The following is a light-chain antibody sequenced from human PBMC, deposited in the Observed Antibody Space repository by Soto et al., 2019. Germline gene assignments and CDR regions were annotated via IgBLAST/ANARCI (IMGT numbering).Light chain of an antibody. J-gene: IGKJ1*01. CDR1: QSISSY. CDR2: AAS. Sequence: EIQMTQSPSSLSASVGDRVTITCRASQSISSYLNWYQQKPGKVPKRLIYAASSLQSGVPSRFSGSESGTDFTLTISSLQPEDFATYYCQQSYSSPRTFGQGTKVDIK. CDR3: QQSYSSPRT. V-gene: IGKV1-39*01.